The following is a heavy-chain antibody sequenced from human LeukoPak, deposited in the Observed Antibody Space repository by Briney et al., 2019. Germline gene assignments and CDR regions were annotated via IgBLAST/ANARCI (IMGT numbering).Heavy chain of an antibody. J-gene: IGHJ4*02. V-gene: IGHV4-31*03. Sequence: SQTLSLTCTVSGGSISSGGYYWSWIRQHPGKGLEWIGYIYYSGSTYYNPSLKSRVTISVDTSKNQFSLKLSSVTAADTAVYYCARGVDSSGYYVDYWGQGTLVTVSS. D-gene: IGHD3-22*01. CDR3: ARGVDSSGYYVDY. CDR2: IYYSGST. CDR1: GGSISSGGYY.